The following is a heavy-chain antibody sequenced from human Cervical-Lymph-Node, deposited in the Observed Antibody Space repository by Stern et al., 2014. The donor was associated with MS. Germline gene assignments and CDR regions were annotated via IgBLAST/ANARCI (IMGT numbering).Heavy chain of an antibody. CDR1: GDSINSGDFH. V-gene: IGHV4-30-4*01. CDR3: ARMKTGLRENRGFDF. Sequence: QVQLQESGPGLVKPSETLSLTCTVSGDSINSGDFHWSWVRQSPGKGLEWIGYIYYSGRNDNNPSLKSRVTMSIDTSTNQFSLNLTSVTAADTALYFCARMKTGLRENRGFDFWGQGTQVTVSS. D-gene: IGHD4-17*01. CDR2: IYYSGRN. J-gene: IGHJ4*02.